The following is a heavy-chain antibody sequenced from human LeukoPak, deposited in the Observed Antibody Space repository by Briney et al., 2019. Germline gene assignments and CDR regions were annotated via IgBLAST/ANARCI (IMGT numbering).Heavy chain of an antibody. V-gene: IGHV4-34*01. CDR3: ARASRITMIVVVITRDYYYYMDV. CDR1: GGSFSGYY. CDR2: INHSGST. J-gene: IGHJ6*03. Sequence: PSETLSLTCAVYGGSFSGYYWSWIRQPPGKGLGWIGEINHSGSTNYNPSLKSRVTISVDTSKNQFSLKLSSVTAADTAVYYCARASRITMIVVVITRDYYYYMDVWGKGTTVTVSS. D-gene: IGHD3-22*01.